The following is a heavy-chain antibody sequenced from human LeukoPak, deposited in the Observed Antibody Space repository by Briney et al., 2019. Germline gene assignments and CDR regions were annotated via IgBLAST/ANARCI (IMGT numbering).Heavy chain of an antibody. Sequence: PGGSLRLSCAASGFTFSSYEMNWVRQAPGKGLEWVSYISSSGSTIYYADSVKGRFTISRDNSKNTLYLVMNSLRVDDTAVYYCAKAVDLATISVDIWGQGTVVTVSS. CDR3: AKAVDLATISVDI. CDR1: GFTFSSYE. J-gene: IGHJ3*02. V-gene: IGHV3-48*03. D-gene: IGHD5-24*01. CDR2: ISSSGSTI.